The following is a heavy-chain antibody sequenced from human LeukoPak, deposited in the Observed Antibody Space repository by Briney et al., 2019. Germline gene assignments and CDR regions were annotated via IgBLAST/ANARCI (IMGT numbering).Heavy chain of an antibody. CDR3: ARDLYGDYYFDY. V-gene: IGHV4-59*01. D-gene: IGHD4-17*01. CDR2: IYYSGST. J-gene: IGHJ4*02. Sequence: SETLSLTCTVSIGFISSYYWRGIRQPPGKGLEWIGYIYYSGSTNYNPSLKSRVTISVDTSKNQFSLKLSSVTAADTAVYYWARDLYGDYYFDYWGQGTLVTVSS. CDR1: IGFISSYY.